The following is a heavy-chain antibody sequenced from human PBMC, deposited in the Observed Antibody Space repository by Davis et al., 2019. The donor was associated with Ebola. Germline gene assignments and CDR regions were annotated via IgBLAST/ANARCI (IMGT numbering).Heavy chain of an antibody. V-gene: IGHV1-46*01. D-gene: IGHD5/OR15-5a*01. CDR2: ITPSGDGT. CDR3: AAYIMSTDDAFDL. CDR1: GYTSISFH. Sequence: ASVKVSCKTSGYTSISFHAHWVRQAPGQGLEWMGAITPSGDGTKYAQNFRDRIAMTRDTSTSTVYLVLRGLRSEDSAVYYCAAYIMSTDDAFDLWGQGTVVTVSS. J-gene: IGHJ3*01.